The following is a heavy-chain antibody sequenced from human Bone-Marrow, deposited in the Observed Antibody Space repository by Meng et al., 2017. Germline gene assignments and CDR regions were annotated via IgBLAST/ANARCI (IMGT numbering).Heavy chain of an antibody. J-gene: IGHJ4*02. D-gene: IGHD4-23*01. Sequence: GESLKISCAASGFTFANYAMSWVRQAPGKGLVWVSRINSDGRDTSYADSVKGRFTISRDNAKNTLYLHMNSLRAEDTAVYYCARAGFYGGNSGYFDYWGQGTLVTVSS. CDR3: ARAGFYGGNSGYFDY. CDR1: GFTFANYA. V-gene: IGHV3-74*01. CDR2: INSDGRDT.